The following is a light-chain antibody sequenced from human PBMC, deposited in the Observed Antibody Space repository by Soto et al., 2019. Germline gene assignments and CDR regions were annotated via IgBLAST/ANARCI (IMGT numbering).Light chain of an antibody. J-gene: IGKJ1*01. CDR2: DAA. V-gene: IGKV1-13*02. CDR3: QQYSLYWS. CDR1: QGISSY. Sequence: AIQLTQSPSSLSASVGDRVTITCRASQGISSYLAWYQQKPGKAPKLLIFDAASLQSGVPSRFSGGGSRTDFTLTITRLQPDDFATYYCQQYSLYWSFGQGTKVDNK.